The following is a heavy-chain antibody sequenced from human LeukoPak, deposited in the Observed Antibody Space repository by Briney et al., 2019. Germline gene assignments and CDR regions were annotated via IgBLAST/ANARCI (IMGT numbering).Heavy chain of an antibody. Sequence: ASVKVSCKASGYTFTSYDINWVRQATGQGLEWMGWVNPNSGDTGYAQKFQGRVTMTMNTSISTAYMELSSLRSEDTAVYYCARDYYYDRSGFRWGQGTLVTVSS. CDR3: ARDYYYDRSGFR. J-gene: IGHJ4*02. CDR1: GYTFTSYD. V-gene: IGHV1-8*01. CDR2: VNPNSGDT. D-gene: IGHD3-22*01.